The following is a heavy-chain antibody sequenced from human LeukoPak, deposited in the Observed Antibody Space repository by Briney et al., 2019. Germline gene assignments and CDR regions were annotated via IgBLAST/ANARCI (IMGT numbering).Heavy chain of an antibody. D-gene: IGHD3-22*01. CDR1: GYSFTSYE. J-gene: IGHJ6*03. Sequence: ASVKVSCTASGYSFTSYEINWVRQAPGQGLEWMGWMNPNSGNTGYAQKFQGRVTITRNTSISTAYMELSSLKSEDTAVYYCARNVRQFYYDSSGGYELYYYYMDVWGKGTTVTVSS. CDR2: MNPNSGNT. CDR3: ARNVRQFYYDSSGGYELYYYYMDV. V-gene: IGHV1-8*03.